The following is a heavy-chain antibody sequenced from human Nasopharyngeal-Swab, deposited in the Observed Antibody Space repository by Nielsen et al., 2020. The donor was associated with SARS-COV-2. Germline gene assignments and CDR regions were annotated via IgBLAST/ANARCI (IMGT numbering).Heavy chain of an antibody. CDR2: ISGSGGST. CDR1: GFTFSSYA. D-gene: IGHD2/OR15-2a*01. J-gene: IGHJ3*02. V-gene: IGHV3-23*01. CDR3: AIRGRSMGVTAFDI. Sequence: GGSLRLSCAASGFTFSSYAMSWVRQAPGKGLEWVSAISGSGGSTYYADSVKGRFTISRDNSKNTLYLQMNSLRDEDTAVYYCAIRGRSMGVTAFDIWGQGTMVTVSS.